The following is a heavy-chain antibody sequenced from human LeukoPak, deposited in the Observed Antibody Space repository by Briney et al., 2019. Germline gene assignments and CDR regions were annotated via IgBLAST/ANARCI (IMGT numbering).Heavy chain of an antibody. Sequence: ASVKVSCKVSGYTLTELSMHWVRQTPGKGLEWMGGFDPEDGETIYAQKFQGRVTMTEDTSTDTAYMELSSLRSEDTAVYYCATLGSHSYYYGSGKGLSWGQGTLVTVSS. CDR2: FDPEDGET. CDR3: ATLGSHSYYYGSGKGLS. V-gene: IGHV1-24*01. J-gene: IGHJ5*02. CDR1: GYTLTELS. D-gene: IGHD3-10*01.